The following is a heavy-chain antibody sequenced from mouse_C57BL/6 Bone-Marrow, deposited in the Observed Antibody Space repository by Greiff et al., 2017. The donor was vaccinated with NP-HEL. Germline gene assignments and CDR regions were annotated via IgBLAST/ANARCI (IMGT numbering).Heavy chain of an antibody. J-gene: IGHJ3*01. D-gene: IGHD2-2*01. CDR2: IYPGNSDT. Sequence: EVQLQQSGTVLARPGASVKMSCKTSGYTFTSYWMHWVKQRPGQGLEWIGAIYPGNSDTSYNQKFKGKAKLTAVTSASTAYMELSSLTNEDSAVYYCTRGDYGYDAWFAYWGQGTLVTVSA. CDR3: TRGDYGYDAWFAY. CDR1: GYTFTSYW. V-gene: IGHV1-5*01.